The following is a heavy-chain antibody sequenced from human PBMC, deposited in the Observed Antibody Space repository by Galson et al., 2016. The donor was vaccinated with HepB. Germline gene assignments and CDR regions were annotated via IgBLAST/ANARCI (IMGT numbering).Heavy chain of an antibody. V-gene: IGHV3-23*01. J-gene: IGHJ6*04. CDR3: VQGSTAPAV. D-gene: IGHD2-2*01. CDR1: GFTFRNYG. CDR2: ISRSGDST. Sequence: SLRLSCAASGFTFRNYGMTWVRQAPGKGLEVVSSISRSGDSTDYADSVKGRFTISRDNSKNTLYLQMNSLTADDTAIYYCVQGSTAPAVWGKGTTVTVSP.